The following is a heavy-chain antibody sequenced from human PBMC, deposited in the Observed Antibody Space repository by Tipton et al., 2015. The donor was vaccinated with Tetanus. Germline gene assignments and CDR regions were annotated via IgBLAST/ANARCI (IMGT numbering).Heavy chain of an antibody. CDR2: IYPGDSSV. Sequence: QLVQSGAEVKKPGESLNISCKASGYNFATFWIGWVRQKPGKGLEWMGIIYPGDSSVRYSPTFQGQVTISADRSTTTAYLQWDRLKASDTAIYFCARLPKHYSASGSAWGQGTQVTVSS. V-gene: IGHV5-51*01. CDR3: ARLPKHYSASGSA. CDR1: GYNFATFW. J-gene: IGHJ5*02. D-gene: IGHD3-10*01.